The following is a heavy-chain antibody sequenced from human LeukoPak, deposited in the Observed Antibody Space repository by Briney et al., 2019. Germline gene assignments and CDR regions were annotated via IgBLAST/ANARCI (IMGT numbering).Heavy chain of an antibody. CDR3: AREFLYCSGGSCYSEGHYYYYGMDV. V-gene: IGHV3-30-3*01. CDR2: ISYDGSNK. CDR1: GFTFSSYA. Sequence: PGRSLRLSCAASGFTFSSYAMHWVRQAPGKGLEWVAVISYDGSNKYYADSVKGRFTISRDNSKNTLYLQMNSLRAEDTAVYYCAREFLYCSGGSCYSEGHYYYYGMDVWGQGTTVAVSS. J-gene: IGHJ6*02. D-gene: IGHD2-15*01.